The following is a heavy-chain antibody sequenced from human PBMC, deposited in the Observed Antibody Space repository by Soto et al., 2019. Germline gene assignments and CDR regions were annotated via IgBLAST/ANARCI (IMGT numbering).Heavy chain of an antibody. Sequence: GGSLRLSCAVSGFPFSSSWMVWVRQTPGKGLEWVASIKEDASEKYYVDSVKGRFTISRDNAKNSLYLQMSSLRVEDTAVYYCVTSVNLVTAGWGQGTQVTVSA. CDR1: GFPFSSSW. CDR2: IKEDASEK. J-gene: IGHJ1*01. D-gene: IGHD2-21*02. CDR3: VTSVNLVTAG. V-gene: IGHV3-7*01.